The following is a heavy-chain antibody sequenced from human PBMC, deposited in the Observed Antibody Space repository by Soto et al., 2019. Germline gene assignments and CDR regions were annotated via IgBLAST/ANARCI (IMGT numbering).Heavy chain of an antibody. CDR3: ARLGGHSSGWYDY. CDR2: INPSGGST. D-gene: IGHD6-19*01. J-gene: IGHJ4*02. Sequence: QVQLVQSGAEVKKPGASVKVSCKAAGYTFTSYYMHWVRQAPGQGLEWMGIINPSGGSTSYAQKFKGRLTMTRDTSTSTLYMELSSLRSEDTAVYYCARLGGHSSGWYDYWGQGTLVTVSS. CDR1: GYTFTSYY. V-gene: IGHV1-46*01.